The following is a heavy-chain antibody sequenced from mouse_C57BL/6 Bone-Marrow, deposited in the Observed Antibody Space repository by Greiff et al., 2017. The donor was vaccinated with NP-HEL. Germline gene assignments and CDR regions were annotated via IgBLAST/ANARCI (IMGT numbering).Heavy chain of an antibody. Sequence: EVHLVESGGGLVKPGGSLKLSCAASGFTFSSYAMSWVRQTPEKRLEWVATISDGGSYTYYPDNVKGRFTISRENAKNNLYLQMSHLKSEDTAMYYCARDDGYDVWYFDVWGTGTTVTVSS. CDR1: GFTFSSYA. CDR3: ARDDGYDVWYFDV. D-gene: IGHD2-2*01. V-gene: IGHV5-4*01. CDR2: ISDGGSYT. J-gene: IGHJ1*03.